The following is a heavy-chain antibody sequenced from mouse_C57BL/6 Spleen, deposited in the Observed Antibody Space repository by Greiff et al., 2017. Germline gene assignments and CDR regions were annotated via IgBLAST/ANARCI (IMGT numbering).Heavy chain of an antibody. D-gene: IGHD3-2*02. J-gene: IGHJ3*01. Sequence: QVQLQQSGAELVMPGASVKLSCKASGYTFTSYWMHWVKQRPGQGLEWIGEIDPSDSYTNYNQKFKGKSTLTVDKSSSTAYMQLSSLRSEDSAVYYCARPRAQAPWCAYWGQGTLVTVSA. V-gene: IGHV1-69*01. CDR2: IDPSDSYT. CDR1: GYTFTSYW. CDR3: ARPRAQAPWCAY.